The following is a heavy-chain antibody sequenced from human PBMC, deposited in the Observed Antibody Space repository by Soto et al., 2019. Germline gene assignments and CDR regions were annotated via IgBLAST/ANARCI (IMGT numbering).Heavy chain of an antibody. Sequence: PGGSLRLSCAASGFTFTNYWMNWVRLAPGKGLEWVANINQDGSETYYVDSVKGRFTISRDNAKNSLYLQMNSLRAEDTAVYYCARDSSVVLPDHGYWGQGILVTVSS. V-gene: IGHV3-7*01. D-gene: IGHD2-2*01. J-gene: IGHJ4*02. CDR1: GFTFTNYW. CDR3: ARDSSVVLPDHGY. CDR2: INQDGSET.